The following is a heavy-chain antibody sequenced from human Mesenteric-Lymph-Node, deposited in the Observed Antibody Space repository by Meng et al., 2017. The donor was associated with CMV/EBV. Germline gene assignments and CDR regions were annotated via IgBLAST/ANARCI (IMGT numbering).Heavy chain of an antibody. D-gene: IGHD2-2*01. CDR1: GYTFTGYY. CDR3: ARGRYCSSTSCYPFDY. CDR2: INSNTGGT. Sequence: GYTFTGYYMDWGRQAPGQGLEWMGRINSNTGGTNYAQKFQGRVTMTRDTSISTAYMELSRLTSDDTAVYYCARGRYCSSTSCYPFDYWGQGTLVTVSS. V-gene: IGHV1-2*06. J-gene: IGHJ4*02.